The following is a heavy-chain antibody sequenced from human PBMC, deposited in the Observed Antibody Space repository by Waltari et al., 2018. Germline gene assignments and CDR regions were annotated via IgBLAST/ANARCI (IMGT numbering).Heavy chain of an antibody. V-gene: IGHV3-23*01. D-gene: IGHD3-9*01. CDR3: AKDRVGYFDLLVRAFDF. CDR2: ISGSSSRI. J-gene: IGHJ3*01. CDR1: GFPFSSYA. Sequence: EVQLLESGGGLVHPGGSLTLSCAVSGFPFSSYAMSWVRQAPGKGPEWGSTISGSSSRIHYADSVKGRLTISRDNSKNTLFLQMNSLRPEDTAVYFCAKDRVGYFDLLVRAFDFWGPGTMVIVSS.